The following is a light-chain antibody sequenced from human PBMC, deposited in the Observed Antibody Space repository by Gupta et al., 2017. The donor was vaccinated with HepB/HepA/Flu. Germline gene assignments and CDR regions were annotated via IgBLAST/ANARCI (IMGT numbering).Light chain of an antibody. CDR3: NSRESSGNHIRV. Sequence: SSELTQASAVSVALGQTVRITCQGDSLRIYYASWYQQKPGQAPVLGIYGKNNRTSGIPDRVSGSSTGNTDSVTITGAQAEDEADYDCNSRESSGNHIRVFGGGTKLTVL. J-gene: IGLJ3*02. V-gene: IGLV3-19*01. CDR1: SLRIYY. CDR2: GKN.